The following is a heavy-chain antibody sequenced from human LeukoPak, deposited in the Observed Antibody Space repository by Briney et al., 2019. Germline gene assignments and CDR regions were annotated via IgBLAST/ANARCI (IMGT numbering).Heavy chain of an antibody. J-gene: IGHJ4*02. CDR2: LYYSGNT. CDR3: ARVYGYNLYYFDY. CDR1: GGSISSYY. V-gene: IGHV4-59*01. D-gene: IGHD5-24*01. Sequence: PSETLSLTCTVSGGSISSYYWSWIRQPPGQGLEWSGYLYYSGNTNYNPSLKSRVTISVDTSKKQFSLKLSSVTAADTAVYYCARVYGYNLYYFDYWGQGTLVTVSS.